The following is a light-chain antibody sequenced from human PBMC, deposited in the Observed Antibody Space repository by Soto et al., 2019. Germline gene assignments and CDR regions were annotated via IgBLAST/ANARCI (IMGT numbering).Light chain of an antibody. CDR2: EGS. CDR1: SSDVGNYNL. CDR3: CSYAGSFTFDV. J-gene: IGLJ2*01. Sequence: QSALTQPASVSGSPGQSITISCTGTSSDVGNYNLVSWYQQFPGKAPKLIIYEGSRRPSGVSNRFSGSKSGNTASLTISGPQAEDEADYYCCSYAGSFTFDVFGGGTKLTVL. V-gene: IGLV2-23*03.